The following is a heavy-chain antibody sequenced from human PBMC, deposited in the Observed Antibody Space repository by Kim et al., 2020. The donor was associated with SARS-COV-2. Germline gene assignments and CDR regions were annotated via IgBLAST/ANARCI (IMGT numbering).Heavy chain of an antibody. CDR3: ARDQGAGYYGSGGFPPKVSYYYGMDV. CDR1: GFTFSSYS. D-gene: IGHD3-10*01. Sequence: GGSLRLSCAASGFTFSSYSMNWVRQAPGKGLEWVSSISSSSSYIYYADSVKGRFTISRDNAKNSLYLQMNSLRAEDTAVYYCARDQGAGYYGSGGFPPKVSYYYGMDVWGQGTTVTVSS. J-gene: IGHJ6*02. CDR2: ISSSSSYI. V-gene: IGHV3-21*01.